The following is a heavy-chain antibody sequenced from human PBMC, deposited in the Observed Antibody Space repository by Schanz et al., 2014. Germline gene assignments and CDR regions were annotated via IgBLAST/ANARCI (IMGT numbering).Heavy chain of an antibody. CDR2: IYSDGST. J-gene: IGHJ3*02. CDR3: ASERGYSYGYGAFDI. Sequence: HLVESGGGLIQPGGSLRLSCAASGFTVSDNYMTWVRQAPGKGREWVSVIYSDGSTYYEDSVKGRFTIYRDNSKTTLYLKMTSLRAEATTVYYSASERGYSYGYGAFDIWGQGTMVTVSS. V-gene: IGHV3-53*01. D-gene: IGHD5-18*01. CDR1: GFTVSDNY.